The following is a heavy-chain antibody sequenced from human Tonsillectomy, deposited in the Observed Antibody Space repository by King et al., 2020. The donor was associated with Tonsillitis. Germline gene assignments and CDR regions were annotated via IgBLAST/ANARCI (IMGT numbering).Heavy chain of an antibody. J-gene: IGHJ5*02. CDR3: ARDRDVVVPSAIRFAP. Sequence: QLVQSGAEVKKPGSSVKVSCKASGGTFSTYGISWVRQAPGQGLEWMGRIVPILGIPKYAPKFQGRVTITADKSTSTAYMELSSLRSEDTAVYYCARDRDVVVPSAIRFAPWGQGTLVTVSS. V-gene: IGHV1-69*09. CDR1: GGTFSTYG. D-gene: IGHD2-2*01. CDR2: IVPILGIP.